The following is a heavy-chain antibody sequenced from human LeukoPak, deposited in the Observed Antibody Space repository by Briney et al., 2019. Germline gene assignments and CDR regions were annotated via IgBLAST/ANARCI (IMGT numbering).Heavy chain of an antibody. CDR1: GFTFSSYS. V-gene: IGHV3-48*02. CDR3: AADDYYYYGMDV. J-gene: IGHJ6*02. CDR2: ISGSSSTI. Sequence: GGSLRLSCAASGFTFSSYSMNWARQAPGKGLEWVSYISGSSSTIYYADSVKGRFTISRDNAKNSLYLQMNSLRDEDTAVYYCAADDYYYYGMDVWGQGTTVTVSS.